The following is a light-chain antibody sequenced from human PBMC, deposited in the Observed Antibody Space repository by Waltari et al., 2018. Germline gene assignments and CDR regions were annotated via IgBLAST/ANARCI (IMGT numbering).Light chain of an antibody. CDR1: SGIITSNY. J-gene: IGLJ3*02. CDR3: QSYDGTNWV. CDR2: EDH. Sequence: NFMLTQPHSVSESPGKTVTISCSGSSGIITSNYVQWYQQRPGSAPNTVIYEDHQRPSGVPGRFSGSSDSSSNAASLTITGLKTEDEADYYCQSYDGTNWVFGGGTKLTVL. V-gene: IGLV6-57*02.